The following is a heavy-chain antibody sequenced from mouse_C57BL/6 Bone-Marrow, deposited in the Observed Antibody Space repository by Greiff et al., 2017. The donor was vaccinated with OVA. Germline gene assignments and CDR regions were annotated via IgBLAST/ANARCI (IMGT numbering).Heavy chain of an antibody. J-gene: IGHJ1*03. CDR3: AREDGSHWYFDV. Sequence: EVHLVESEGGLVQPGSSMKLSCTASGFTFSDYYMAWVRQVPEKGLEWVANINYDGSSTYYLDSLKSRFIISRDNAKNILYLQMSSLKSEDTATYYCAREDGSHWYFDVWGTGTTVTVSS. V-gene: IGHV5-16*01. CDR1: GFTFSDYY. D-gene: IGHD1-1*02. CDR2: INYDGSST.